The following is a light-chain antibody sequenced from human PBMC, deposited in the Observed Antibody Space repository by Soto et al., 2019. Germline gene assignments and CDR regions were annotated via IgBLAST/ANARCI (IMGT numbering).Light chain of an antibody. J-gene: IGLJ3*02. Sequence: QLVLTQSSSASASLGSSVKLTCTLSSGHSSYIIAWHQQQPGKAPRYLMKLEGSGSYNKGSGVPDRFSGSSSGADRYLTISNLQFEDEADYYCETWDSNLRGFGGGTKLTVL. CDR2: LEGSGSY. CDR3: ETWDSNLRG. V-gene: IGLV4-60*02. CDR1: SGHSSYI.